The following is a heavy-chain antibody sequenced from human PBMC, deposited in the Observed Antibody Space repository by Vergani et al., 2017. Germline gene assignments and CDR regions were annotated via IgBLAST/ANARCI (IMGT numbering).Heavy chain of an antibody. V-gene: IGHV3-23*01. Sequence: EVQLLESGGGLVQPGGSLRLSCAASGFTFSSYAMSWVRQAPGKGLEWVSAITGSGGSTYYADSVKGRFTIARDNSKNTLYLQMNSLRAEDTAVYYCARVKGEEVSCYYGMDVWGQGTTVTVSS. CDR2: ITGSGGST. CDR3: ARVKGEEVSCYYGMDV. J-gene: IGHJ6*02. D-gene: IGHD3-16*01. CDR1: GFTFSSYA.